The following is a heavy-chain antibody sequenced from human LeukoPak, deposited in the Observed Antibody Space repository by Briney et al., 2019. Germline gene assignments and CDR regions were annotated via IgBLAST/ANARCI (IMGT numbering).Heavy chain of an antibody. J-gene: IGHJ3*02. D-gene: IGHD2-2*01. CDR2: IIPILGIA. Sequence: SVKVSCKASGGTFSSYAISWVRQAPGQGLEWMGRIIPILGIANYAQKFQGRVTITADKSTSTAYMELSSLRSEDTAVYYCARVQGDIVVVPAATDAFDIWGQGTMVTVSS. CDR3: ARVQGDIVVVPAATDAFDI. V-gene: IGHV1-69*04. CDR1: GGTFSSYA.